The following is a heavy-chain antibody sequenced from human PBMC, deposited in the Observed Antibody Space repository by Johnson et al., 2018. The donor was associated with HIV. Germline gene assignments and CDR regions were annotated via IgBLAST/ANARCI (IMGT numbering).Heavy chain of an antibody. CDR1: GFTFSSYW. CDR2: IKQDGSEK. Sequence: VQLVESGGGVVQPGGSLRLSCAASGFTFSSYWMSWVRQAPGKGLEWVANIKQDGSEKYYVDSVKGRFTISRDNAKNSVYLQMNSLRAEDTDVYYCARDLRLGAIDAFDFWGQGTMVTVSS. V-gene: IGHV3-7*05. D-gene: IGHD1-26*01. CDR3: ARDLRLGAIDAFDF. J-gene: IGHJ3*01.